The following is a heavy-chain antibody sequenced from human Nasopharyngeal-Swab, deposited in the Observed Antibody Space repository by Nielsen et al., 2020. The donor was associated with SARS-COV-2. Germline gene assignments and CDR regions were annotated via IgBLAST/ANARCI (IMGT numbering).Heavy chain of an antibody. Sequence: GESLNISCAASGFTFSSYAMSWVRQAPGKGLEWVSAISVSGGSTYYADSVKGLFTISRDNSKNTLYLQMNSLRAEDTAVYYCAKDPLAYYYDSSGPDYWGQGTLVTVSS. CDR3: AKDPLAYYYDSSGPDY. J-gene: IGHJ4*02. D-gene: IGHD3-22*01. CDR2: ISVSGGST. CDR1: GFTFSSYA. V-gene: IGHV3-23*01.